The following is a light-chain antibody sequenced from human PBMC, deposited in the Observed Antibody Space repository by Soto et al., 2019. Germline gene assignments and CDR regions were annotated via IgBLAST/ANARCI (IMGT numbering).Light chain of an antibody. CDR2: LNSDGSH. J-gene: IGLJ2*01. CDR3: QTWGTGTHVV. CDR1: SGHTSYA. Sequence: QLVLTQSPSASASLGASAKLTGTLSSGHTSYAIAWHQQQPEKGPRYLMKLNSDGSHSKGDGIPDRFSGSSSGAERYLTISSLQSEDEADYYCQTWGTGTHVVFGGGTKLTVL. V-gene: IGLV4-69*01.